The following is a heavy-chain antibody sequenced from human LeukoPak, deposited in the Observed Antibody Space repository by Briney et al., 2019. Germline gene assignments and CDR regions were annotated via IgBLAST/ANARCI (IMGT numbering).Heavy chain of an antibody. D-gene: IGHD6-13*01. CDR3: ARVSSSSWSNSVDY. Sequence: SETLSLTCTVSGYSISSGYCWGWIRQPPGKGLEWIGSIYRSGSTYYNPSLKSRVTISLGTSKNQFSLKLNSVTAADTAVYYCARVSSSSWSNSVDYWGQGTLVTVSS. V-gene: IGHV4-38-2*02. J-gene: IGHJ4*02. CDR1: GYSISSGYC. CDR2: IYRSGST.